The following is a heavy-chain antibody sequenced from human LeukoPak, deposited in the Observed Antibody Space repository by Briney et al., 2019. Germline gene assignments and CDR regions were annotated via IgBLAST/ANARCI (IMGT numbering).Heavy chain of an antibody. CDR1: GYTLTELS. Sequence: GASVKVSCKVSGYTLTELSMHWVRQAPGKGLEWMGGFDPEDGETIYAQKFQGRVTMTEDTSIDTAYMELSSLRSEDTAVYYCATGGAAAGLNWFDPWGQGTLVTVSS. CDR2: FDPEDGET. CDR3: ATGGAAAGLNWFDP. V-gene: IGHV1-24*01. J-gene: IGHJ5*02. D-gene: IGHD6-13*01.